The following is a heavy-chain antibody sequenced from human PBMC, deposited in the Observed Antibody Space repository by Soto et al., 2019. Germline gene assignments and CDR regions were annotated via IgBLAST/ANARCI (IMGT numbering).Heavy chain of an antibody. Sequence: GGSLRLSCAASGFTFSSYAMSWVRQAPGKGLEWVSAISGSGGSTYYADSVKGRFTISRDNSKNTLYLQMNSLRAEDTAVYYCAKGGSGILDFSSGYSPHPFDYWGQGTLVTVST. CDR3: AKGGSGILDFSSGYSPHPFDY. CDR1: GFTFSSYA. V-gene: IGHV3-23*01. CDR2: ISGSGGST. D-gene: IGHD3-3*01. J-gene: IGHJ4*02.